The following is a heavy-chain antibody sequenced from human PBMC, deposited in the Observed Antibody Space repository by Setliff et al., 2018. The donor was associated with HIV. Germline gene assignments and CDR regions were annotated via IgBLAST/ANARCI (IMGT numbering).Heavy chain of an antibody. CDR1: GASSAASVSDFF. D-gene: IGHD3-22*01. Sequence: SETLSLTCSVSGASSAASVSDFFWSWIRQPPGKGLEWIGSIYYSGSTYYNPSLKSRVTMSEDTSKNQFSLKLRSVTAVDTAVYYCARNFYDSSGYRYDYWG. V-gene: IGHV4-39*07. CDR2: IYYSGST. J-gene: IGHJ4*01. CDR3: ARNFYDSSGYRYDY.